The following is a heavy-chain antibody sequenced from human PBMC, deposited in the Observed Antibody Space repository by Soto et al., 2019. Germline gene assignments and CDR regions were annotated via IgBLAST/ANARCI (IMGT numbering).Heavy chain of an antibody. CDR1: GYSVSNHY. V-gene: IGHV4-4*07. CDR2: LYNDERT. Sequence: SETLSLPCPVSGYSVSNHYWNWIRQPAGQGLEWLGRLYNDERTNYNPSLKSRLTMSMDTSKNQFSLKLTSVTAADSAVYFCAREPLAHSYFDFWGQGILVTVSS. CDR3: AREPLAHSYFDF. J-gene: IGHJ4*02.